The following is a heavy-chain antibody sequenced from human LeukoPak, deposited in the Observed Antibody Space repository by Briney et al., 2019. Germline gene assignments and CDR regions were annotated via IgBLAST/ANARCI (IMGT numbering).Heavy chain of an antibody. D-gene: IGHD3-9*01. Sequence: SETLSLTCTVSGGSISSSSYYWGWIRQPPGKGLEWIGSIYYSGSTYYNPSLKSRVTISVDTSKNQFSLKLSSVTAADTAVYYCARGAPRIFLGMDVWGKGTTVTVSS. J-gene: IGHJ6*04. CDR1: GGSISSSSYY. V-gene: IGHV4-39*07. CDR2: IYYSGST. CDR3: ARGAPRIFLGMDV.